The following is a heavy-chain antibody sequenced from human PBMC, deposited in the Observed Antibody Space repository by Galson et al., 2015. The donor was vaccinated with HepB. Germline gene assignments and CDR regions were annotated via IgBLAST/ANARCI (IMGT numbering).Heavy chain of an antibody. CDR1: GYTFTSYS. CDR3: ARPRTVGANYFDY. CDR2: INPANGRT. J-gene: IGHJ4*02. V-gene: IGHV1-3*01. Sequence: SVKVSCKASGYTFTSYSLHWLRQAPGQRPEWMGWINPANGRTRHSLTFQGRLSISRDTSASTVYLELSSLRSEDTALYYCARPRTVGANYFDYWGQGILVTVSS. D-gene: IGHD1-26*01.